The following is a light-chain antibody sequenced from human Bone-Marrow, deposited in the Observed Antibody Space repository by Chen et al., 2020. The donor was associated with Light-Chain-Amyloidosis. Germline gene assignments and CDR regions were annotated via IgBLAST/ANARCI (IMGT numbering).Light chain of an antibody. CDR1: QSVSSN. CDR2: GAY. J-gene: IGKJ5*01. CDR3: QQYNNWPPVT. V-gene: IGKV3-15*01. Sequence: EIVMTQSPATLSVSPGERATLSCRASQSVSSNLAWYQQKPGQAPRLLIYGAYTRATGIPARCSGSGSGTEFTLAISSMQSEDFAVYYCQQYNNWPPVTFGQGTRLEIK.